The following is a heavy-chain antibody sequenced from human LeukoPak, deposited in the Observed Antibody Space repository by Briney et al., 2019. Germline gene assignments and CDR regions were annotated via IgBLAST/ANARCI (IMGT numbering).Heavy chain of an antibody. V-gene: IGHV3-30*04. D-gene: IGHD6-19*01. CDR1: GFTFSSYA. Sequence: GGSLRLSCAASGFTFSSYAMHWVRQAPGTGLEWVAAISYDGSYKYYADSVKGRFTISRDNSRNTLYLQMNSLRVEDTAMYYCAREVITVAATVWGQGTPVTVSS. CDR3: AREVITVAATV. J-gene: IGHJ4*02. CDR2: ISYDGSYK.